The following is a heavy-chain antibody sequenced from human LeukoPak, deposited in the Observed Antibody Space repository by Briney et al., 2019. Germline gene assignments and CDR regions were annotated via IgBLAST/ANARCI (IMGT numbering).Heavy chain of an antibody. CDR3: ARDRHINSWSNDRFAY. CDR2: INQDGSEK. CDR1: RFTFSNYY. Sequence: GGSLRLSCAASRFTFSNYYMSWVRQAPGKGLEWVGNINQDGSEKNYVDYVKGRLTISRDNPENSLYLQMHSLRAKDTAIYYCARDRHINSWSNDRFAYWGQGALVTVSS. V-gene: IGHV3-7*01. J-gene: IGHJ4*02. D-gene: IGHD6-13*01.